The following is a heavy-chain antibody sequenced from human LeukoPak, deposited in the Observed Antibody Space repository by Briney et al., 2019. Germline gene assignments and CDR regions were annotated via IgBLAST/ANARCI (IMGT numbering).Heavy chain of an antibody. J-gene: IGHJ6*02. Sequence: SVKVSCKASGGTFSSYAISWVRQAPGQGLEWMGGIIPIFGTANYARKFQGRVTITADESTSTAYMELSSLRSEDTAVYYCASVTKGKYYYDSSGYLGMDYYYYYGMDVWGQGTTVTVSS. CDR1: GGTFSSYA. V-gene: IGHV1-69*13. CDR3: ASVTKGKYYYDSSGYLGMDYYYYYGMDV. CDR2: IIPIFGTA. D-gene: IGHD3-22*01.